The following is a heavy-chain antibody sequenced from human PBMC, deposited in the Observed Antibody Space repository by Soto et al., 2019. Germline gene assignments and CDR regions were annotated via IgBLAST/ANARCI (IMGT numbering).Heavy chain of an antibody. Sequence: ASVKVSCKASGYTFTSYGISWVRQAPGQGLEWMGWISAYNGNTNYAQKLQGRVTMTTDTSTSTAYMELRSLRSDDTAVYYCARDSIPHCGYWLSPDFDYWGQGTLVTVSS. J-gene: IGHJ4*02. D-gene: IGHD3-22*01. CDR1: GYTFTSYG. CDR2: ISAYNGNT. V-gene: IGHV1-18*01. CDR3: ARDSIPHCGYWLSPDFDY.